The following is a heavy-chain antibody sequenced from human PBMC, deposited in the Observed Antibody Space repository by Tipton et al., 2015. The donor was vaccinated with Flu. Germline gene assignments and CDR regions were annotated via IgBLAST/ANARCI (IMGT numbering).Heavy chain of an antibody. J-gene: IGHJ3*02. CDR2: ISTSGST. D-gene: IGHD5-12*01. CDR1: GGSINSYY. V-gene: IGHV4-4*07. CDR3: ARDLRGYSGYTGGDAFDI. Sequence: TLSLTCTVSGGSINSYYWSWIRQSAGKGLEWIGRISTSGSTNYNASLESRVTMSRDTSKNHFSLRLSSATAADTALYYCARDLRGYSGYTGGDAFDIWGQGIMVTVSS.